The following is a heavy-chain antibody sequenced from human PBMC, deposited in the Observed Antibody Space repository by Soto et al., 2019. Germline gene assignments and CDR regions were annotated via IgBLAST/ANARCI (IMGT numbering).Heavy chain of an antibody. V-gene: IGHV1-58*01. J-gene: IGHJ6*02. CDR2: IVVGSGNT. D-gene: IGHD6-13*01. CDR3: AAEGTEPAAGAYYYYGMDV. CDR1: GFTFTSSA. Sequence: GASVKVSCKASGFTFTSSAVQWVRQARGQRLEWIGWIVVGSGNTNYAQKFQERVTMTGDMSTSTAYMELSSLRSEDTAVYYCAAEGTEPAAGAYYYYGMDVWGQGTTVTVSS.